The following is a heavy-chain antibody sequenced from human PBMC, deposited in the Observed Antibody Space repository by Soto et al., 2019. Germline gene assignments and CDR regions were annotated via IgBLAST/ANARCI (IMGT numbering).Heavy chain of an antibody. CDR2: ISSHGRDI. D-gene: IGHD6-19*01. V-gene: IGHV3-21*06. CDR1: GIDFSNYA. Sequence: EVQLLESGGGLVQPGGSLRLSCVVSGIDFSNYAMTWVCQAPGKGLEWVSSISSHGRDIFYADSVKGRFTISRDNAKDSLHLQMNSLTGEDSAVYYCARGAALAGKLDLWGQGTLVTVSS. J-gene: IGHJ4*02. CDR3: ARGAALAGKLDL.